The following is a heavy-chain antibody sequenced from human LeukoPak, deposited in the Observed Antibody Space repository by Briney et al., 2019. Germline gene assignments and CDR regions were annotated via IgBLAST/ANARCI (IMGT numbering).Heavy chain of an antibody. D-gene: IGHD3-22*01. J-gene: IGHJ4*02. V-gene: IGHV4-31*03. CDR3: ARSYYYDSSGYYYYFDY. CDR2: IYYSGST. Sequence: SETLSLTCTVSGGSISSGGYYWSWIRQHPGKGLEWIGYIYYSGSTYYNPSLKSRVTISVDTSKNQFSLKLSSVTAADTAVYYCARSYYYDSSGYYYYFDYWGQGTLVTVSS. CDR1: GGSISSGGYY.